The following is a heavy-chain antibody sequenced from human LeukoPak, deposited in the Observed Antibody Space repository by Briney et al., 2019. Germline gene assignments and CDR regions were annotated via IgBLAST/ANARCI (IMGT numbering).Heavy chain of an antibody. CDR1: GGSISSSSYY. V-gene: IGHV4-39*07. D-gene: IGHD3-22*01. CDR2: IYYSGST. J-gene: IGHJ4*02. CDR3: AREGRRSGYIRSFDY. Sequence: SETLSLTCTVSGGSISSSSYYWGWIRQPPGKGLEWIGSIYYSGSTYYNPSLKSRVTISVDTSKNQFSLKLSSVTAADTAVYYCAREGRRSGYIRSFDYWGQGTLVTVSS.